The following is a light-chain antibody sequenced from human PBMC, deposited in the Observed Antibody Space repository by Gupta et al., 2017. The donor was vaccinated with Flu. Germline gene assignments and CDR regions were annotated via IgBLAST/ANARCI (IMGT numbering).Light chain of an antibody. Sequence: DIVMTQSPGSPSVSLGERAAINCKSSQSVLYSSNNKNYLAWYQQKRGQPPKLLIYWASSRESGVPDRFSGSGSGTDFTLTISSLQAEDLAIYYCQQHYSSPFTFGQGTKVEIK. CDR3: QQHYSSPFT. V-gene: IGKV4-1*01. CDR2: WAS. J-gene: IGKJ2*01. CDR1: QSVLYSSNNKNY.